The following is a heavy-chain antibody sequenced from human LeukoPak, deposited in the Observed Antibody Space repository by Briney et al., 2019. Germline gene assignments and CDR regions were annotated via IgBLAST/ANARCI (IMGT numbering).Heavy chain of an antibody. D-gene: IGHD6-19*01. Sequence: PGGSLRLSCAASGFTVSSNYMSCVRQAPGEGLEWVSVIYSGGSTYYADSVKGRFTISRDNSKNTLYLQMNSLRAEDTAVYYCARSRAVANFDFWGQGTLVTVSS. CDR2: IYSGGST. J-gene: IGHJ4*02. CDR3: ARSRAVANFDF. CDR1: GFTVSSNY. V-gene: IGHV3-53*01.